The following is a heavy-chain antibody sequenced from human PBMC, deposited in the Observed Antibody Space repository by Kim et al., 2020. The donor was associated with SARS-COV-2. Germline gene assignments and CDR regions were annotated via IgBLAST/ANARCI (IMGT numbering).Heavy chain of an antibody. CDR2: ISWNSGSI. D-gene: IGHD6-13*01. CDR3: AKDIGAGQQLVRGRPDY. Sequence: GGSLRLSCAASGFTFGDYAMHWVRQAPGKGLEWVSGISWNSGSIGYADSVKGRFTISRDNAKNSLYLQMNSLRAEDTALYYCAKDIGAGQQLVRGRPDYWGQGTLVTVSS. V-gene: IGHV3-9*01. CDR1: GFTFGDYA. J-gene: IGHJ4*02.